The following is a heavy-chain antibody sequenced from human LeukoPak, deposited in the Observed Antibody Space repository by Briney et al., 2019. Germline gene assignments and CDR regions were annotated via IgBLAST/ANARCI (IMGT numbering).Heavy chain of an antibody. D-gene: IGHD3-9*01. J-gene: IGHJ4*02. Sequence: GGSLRLSCAASGFTFSSYWMSWVRLAPGKGLEWVGNIRPDGSEKQYVDSVKGRFTISRDNAKNSLYLQMNSLRAEDTAVYYCARDSYYDILTGYYSTDYFDYWGQGTLVTVSS. V-gene: IGHV3-7*01. CDR3: ARDSYYDILTGYYSTDYFDY. CDR1: GFTFSSYW. CDR2: IRPDGSEK.